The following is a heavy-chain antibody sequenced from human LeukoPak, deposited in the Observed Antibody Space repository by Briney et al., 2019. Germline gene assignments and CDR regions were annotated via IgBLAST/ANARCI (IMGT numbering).Heavy chain of an antibody. J-gene: IGHJ6*01. CDR3: AREDSYYYYGRDV. Sequence: PAGSLRLSCAASGFTFSSYWLHWVRQAPGKGLVWVSRINSDGSSTSYADSVKGRFTISRDNAKNTLYLQMNSLRAEDTAVYFCAREDSYYYYGRDVWGQDTTVSVS. CDR2: INSDGSST. CDR1: GFTFSSYW. V-gene: IGHV3-74*01.